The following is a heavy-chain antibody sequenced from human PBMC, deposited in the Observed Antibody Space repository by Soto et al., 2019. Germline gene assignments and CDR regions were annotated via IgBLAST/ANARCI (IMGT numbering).Heavy chain of an antibody. J-gene: IGHJ4*02. V-gene: IGHV1-8*01. CDR1: GYTFTSYD. Sequence: ASVKVSCKASGYTFTSYDINWLRQATGQGLEWMGWMNPNSGNTGYAQKFQGRVTMTRNTSISTAYMELSSLRSEDTAVYYCARLNDFWSGYFRVADYWGQGTLVTVSS. CDR3: ARLNDFWSGYFRVADY. D-gene: IGHD3-3*01. CDR2: MNPNSGNT.